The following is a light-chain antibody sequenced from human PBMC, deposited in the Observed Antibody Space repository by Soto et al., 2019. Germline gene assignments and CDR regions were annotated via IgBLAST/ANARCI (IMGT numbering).Light chain of an antibody. V-gene: IGKV3-20*01. Sequence: EIVLTQSPGTLSLSPGERATLSCRASQSVSSIYLAWYQQKPGHAPRLLIYGASPRATGVPDRFSGSGSGTVFTLTISRLEPEDFAEYYCQQYGSSPRTFGQGTKVEIK. CDR1: QSVSSIY. J-gene: IGKJ1*01. CDR2: GAS. CDR3: QQYGSSPRT.